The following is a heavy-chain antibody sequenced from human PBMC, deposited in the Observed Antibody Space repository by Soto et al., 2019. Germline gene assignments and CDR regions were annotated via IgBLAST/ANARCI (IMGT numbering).Heavy chain of an antibody. Sequence: QVQLVQSGAEVKKPGSSVKVSCKASGGTFSSYAISWVRQAPGQGLEWMGGIIPLFGTANYAQKFQGRVTITADGSTSTAYMELSSLRSEDTAVYYCASPYYYDSSGYYYPHWFYPWGQGTLVTVSS. D-gene: IGHD3-22*01. CDR1: GGTFSSYA. V-gene: IGHV1-69*01. CDR3: ASPYYYDSSGYYYPHWFYP. CDR2: IIPLFGTA. J-gene: IGHJ5*02.